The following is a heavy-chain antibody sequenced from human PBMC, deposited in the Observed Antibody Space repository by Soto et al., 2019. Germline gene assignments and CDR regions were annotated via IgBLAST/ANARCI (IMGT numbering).Heavy chain of an antibody. CDR2: IYPSGMT. J-gene: IGHJ4*02. Sequence: QLQLQESGSGLVKPSHTLSLTCTVSGGSISNAAYSWSWTRQPPGKGLEWIVYIYPSGMTFYNPSHRSRVTISIDRSNDQFPLNLKSVTAADTAVYYCARERGGYGLFDSWGQGTLVTVSS. CDR3: ARERGGYGLFDS. CDR1: GGSISNAAYS. V-gene: IGHV4-30-2*01. D-gene: IGHD5-18*01.